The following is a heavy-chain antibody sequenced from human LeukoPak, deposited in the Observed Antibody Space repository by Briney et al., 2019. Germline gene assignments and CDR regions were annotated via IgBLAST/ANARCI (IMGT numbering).Heavy chain of an antibody. CDR2: TYYRAKWYN. CDR1: VDSVSSNSAA. Sequence: SQTLSLTCAISVDSVSSNSAAWNWVRQSPSRGLEWLGRTYYRAKWYNDYAVSVTSRITINPDTSKNQFSLQLNSVTPEDTAVYYCARDLILLNYYDSSGSYYYYYGMDVWGQGTTVTVSS. V-gene: IGHV6-1*01. J-gene: IGHJ6*02. CDR3: ARDLILLNYYDSSGSYYYYYGMDV. D-gene: IGHD3-22*01.